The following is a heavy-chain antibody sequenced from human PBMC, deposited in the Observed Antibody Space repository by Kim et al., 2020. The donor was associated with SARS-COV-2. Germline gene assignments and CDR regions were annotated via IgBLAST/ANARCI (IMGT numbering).Heavy chain of an antibody. CDR1: GGSITSSTYY. V-gene: IGHV4-39*01. J-gene: IGHJ3*02. D-gene: IGHD3-16*01. Sequence: SETLSLTCTVSGGSITSSTYYWGWIRQPPGKGLEWIGSIYDSGSTYNPSLKSRVTISVDTSKSQFSLQLTSVTAADTAVYYCARRGHPDWGSPLSDAFDIWGQGTTVTVSS. CDR3: ARRGHPDWGSPLSDAFDI. CDR2: IYDSGST.